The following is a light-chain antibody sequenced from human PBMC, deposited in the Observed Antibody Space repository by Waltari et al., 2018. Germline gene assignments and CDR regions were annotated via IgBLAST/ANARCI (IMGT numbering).Light chain of an antibody. V-gene: IGLV1-40*01. CDR2: GNS. CDR1: SSNIGAGYD. CDR3: QSYDSLSGSV. Sequence: QSGLTQPPSVSGAPGQRVTISCTGSSSNIGAGYDVHWYQLLPGTAPKLLIYGNSNRPSGVPDRFAGSKAGTSASRAITGLQAEDEAGYYCQSYDSLSGSVFGGGTKLTVL. J-gene: IGLJ2*01.